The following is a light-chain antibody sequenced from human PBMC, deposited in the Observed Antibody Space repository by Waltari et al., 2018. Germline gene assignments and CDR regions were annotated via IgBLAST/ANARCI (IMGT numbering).Light chain of an antibody. J-gene: IGLJ2*01. CDR1: SSDVVGYNY. V-gene: IGLV2-14*01. Sequence: QSALTQPASVSGSPGQSLTISCTGTSSDVVGYNYVSWYQQHPGKAPKLMIYEVSNRPSGVSNRFSGSKSGNTASLTISGLQAEDEADYSCSSYTSSSTFSVVFGGGTKLTVL. CDR2: EVS. CDR3: SSYTSSSTFSVV.